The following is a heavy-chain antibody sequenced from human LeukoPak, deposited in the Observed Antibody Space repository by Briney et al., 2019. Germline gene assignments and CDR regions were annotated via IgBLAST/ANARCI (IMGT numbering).Heavy chain of an antibody. J-gene: IGHJ3*02. V-gene: IGHV5-51*01. CDR1: GYNFTNYW. Sequence: GESLKISRKTSGYNFTNYWIAWVRQVPAKGLGWMGIIFPGDSDTRYSPSFQGQVTISADKSFSAAYLQWSSLKASDTAMYYCAKTLVVAATPDTFDIWGQGTMVTVSS. CDR2: IFPGDSDT. D-gene: IGHD2-15*01. CDR3: AKTLVVAATPDTFDI.